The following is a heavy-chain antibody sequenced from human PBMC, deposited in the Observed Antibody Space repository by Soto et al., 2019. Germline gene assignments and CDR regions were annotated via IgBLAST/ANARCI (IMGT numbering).Heavy chain of an antibody. J-gene: IGHJ4*02. Sequence: SETLSLTCTVSGGSISSGGYCWSWIRQHPGKGLEWIGCISNSGSTYYNSSLKSRVTISVDTSENQFSLKLTSVTDADTAVYYCARGVLLWGQGTLVTVSS. V-gene: IGHV4-31*03. CDR1: GGSISSGGYC. CDR2: ISNSGST. CDR3: ARGVLL.